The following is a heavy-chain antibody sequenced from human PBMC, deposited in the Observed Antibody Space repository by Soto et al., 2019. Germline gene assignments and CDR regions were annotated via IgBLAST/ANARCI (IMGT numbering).Heavy chain of an antibody. CDR3: ATARTGTGYYYYMDV. CDR1: GYTLTELS. D-gene: IGHD1-1*01. V-gene: IGHV1-24*01. CDR2: FDPKDGET. J-gene: IGHJ6*03. Sequence: ASVKVSCKVSGYTLTELSMHWVRQAPGKGLEWMGGFDPKDGETIYAQKFQGRVTMTEDTSTDTAYMELSSLRSEDTAVYYCATARTGTGYYYYMDVWGKGTTVTVSS.